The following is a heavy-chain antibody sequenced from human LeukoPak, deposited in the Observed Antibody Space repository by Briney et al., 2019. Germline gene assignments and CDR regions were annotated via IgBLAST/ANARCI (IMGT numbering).Heavy chain of an antibody. Sequence: ASVKVSWKASGYTFTDYYMHWVRQAPGQGLQWMGWINPSSGDRNDAQKFQGRVTMTRDTSITTAYMERSSLRSDDTAVYYCARVAYGWNYQGFFDVWGQGTMVTVSS. J-gene: IGHJ3*01. V-gene: IGHV1-2*02. CDR2: INPSSGDR. CDR1: GYTFTDYY. D-gene: IGHD1-7*01. CDR3: ARVAYGWNYQGFFDV.